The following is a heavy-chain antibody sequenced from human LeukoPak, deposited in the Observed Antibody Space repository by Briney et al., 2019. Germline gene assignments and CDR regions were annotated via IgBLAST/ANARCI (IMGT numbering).Heavy chain of an antibody. J-gene: IGHJ5*02. Sequence: GGSLRLSCAASGFTCSSYSMNWVRQAPGKRLEWVSSISSSSNYISYADSVKGRFTISRDNAKNSLYLQMNSLRAEDTAVYYCAETPRNGWFDPWGQGTLVTVSS. V-gene: IGHV3-21*01. CDR3: AETPRNGWFDP. CDR1: GFTCSSYS. CDR2: ISSSSNYI. D-gene: IGHD1-14*01.